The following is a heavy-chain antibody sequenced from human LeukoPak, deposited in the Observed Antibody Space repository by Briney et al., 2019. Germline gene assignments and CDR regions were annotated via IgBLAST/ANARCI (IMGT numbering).Heavy chain of an antibody. D-gene: IGHD6-19*01. V-gene: IGHV1-2*02. Sequence: ASVTVSCKASGYTFTGYYMHWVRQAPGQGLEWMGWINPNSGGTNYAQKIRGRVTMTRDTSISTAYMELSRLRSEDMAVYYCARAVKYRSGPLTDLLPYYFDYWGQGTLVTVSS. CDR1: GYTFTGYY. CDR3: ARAVKYRSGPLTDLLPYYFDY. J-gene: IGHJ4*02. CDR2: INPNSGGT.